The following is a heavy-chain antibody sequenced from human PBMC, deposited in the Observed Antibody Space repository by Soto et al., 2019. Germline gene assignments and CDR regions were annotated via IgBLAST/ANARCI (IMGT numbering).Heavy chain of an antibody. Sequence: PSETLSLTCTVSGGSISSGDYYWGWIRQPPGKCLEWIGYIYYSGSTYYNPSLKSRVTISVDTSKNQFSLKLSSVTAADTAVYYCARAMVRGVIRYYYYGMDVWGQGTTVTVYS. V-gene: IGHV4-30-4*01. CDR3: ARAMVRGVIRYYYYGMDV. J-gene: IGHJ6*02. CDR1: GGSISSGDYY. CDR2: IYYSGST. D-gene: IGHD3-10*01.